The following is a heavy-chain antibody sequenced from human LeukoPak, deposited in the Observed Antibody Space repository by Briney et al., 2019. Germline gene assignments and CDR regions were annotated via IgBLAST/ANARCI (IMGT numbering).Heavy chain of an antibody. D-gene: IGHD3-22*01. CDR2: IIPIFGTA. Sequence: ASVKVSCKASGGTFSSYAISWVRQAPGQGLEWMGMIIPIFGTANYAQKFQGRVTITTDESTSTAYMELSSLRSEDTAVYYCARSRYYDSSGHFAYWGQGTLVTVSS. CDR1: GGTFSSYA. V-gene: IGHV1-69*05. J-gene: IGHJ4*02. CDR3: ARSRYYDSSGHFAY.